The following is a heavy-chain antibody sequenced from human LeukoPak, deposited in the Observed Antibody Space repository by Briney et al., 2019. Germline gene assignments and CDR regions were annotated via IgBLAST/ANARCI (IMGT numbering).Heavy chain of an antibody. CDR2: INPNSGGT. J-gene: IGHJ3*02. Sequence: ASVKVSCKASGYTFTGYYMHWVRQAPGQGLEWMGWINPNSGGTNYAQKFQGRVTMTRDTSISTAYMELSRLRSDDTAVYYCARVFYGGNHRGAFDIWGQGTMVTVSS. CDR3: ARVFYGGNHRGAFDI. CDR1: GYTFTGYY. D-gene: IGHD4-23*01. V-gene: IGHV1-2*02.